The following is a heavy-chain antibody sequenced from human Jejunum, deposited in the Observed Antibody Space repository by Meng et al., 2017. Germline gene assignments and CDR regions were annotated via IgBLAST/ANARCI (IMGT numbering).Heavy chain of an antibody. V-gene: IGHV3-74*01. Sequence: GESLKISCAASGFTFRNFWMQWVRQAPGKGLVWVSRINIDGSSTDYADSVKGRFTISRDDAKNTLYLQMNSLRVEDTAAYYCTRTGSYRYDFWGQGTLVTVSS. CDR3: TRTGSYRYDF. CDR1: GFTFRNFW. CDR2: INIDGSST. J-gene: IGHJ4*02. D-gene: IGHD1-26*01.